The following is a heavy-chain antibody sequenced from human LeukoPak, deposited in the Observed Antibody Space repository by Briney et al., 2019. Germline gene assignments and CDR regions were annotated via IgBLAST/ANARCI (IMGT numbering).Heavy chain of an antibody. CDR3: ARGLGIAVAGTDYYYGMDV. J-gene: IGHJ6*02. Sequence: PSETLSLTCTVSGGSISSYCWSWIRQPPGKGLEWIGYIYYSGSTNYNPSLKSRVTISVDTSKNQFSLKLSSVTAADTAVYYCARGLGIAVAGTDYYYGMDVWGQGTTVTVSS. CDR2: IYYSGST. D-gene: IGHD6-19*01. V-gene: IGHV4-59*01. CDR1: GGSISSYC.